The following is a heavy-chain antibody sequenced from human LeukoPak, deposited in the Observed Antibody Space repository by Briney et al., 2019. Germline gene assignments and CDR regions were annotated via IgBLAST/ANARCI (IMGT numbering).Heavy chain of an antibody. Sequence: GASVKVSCKASGGTFSSYAISWVRQAPGQGLEWMGGIIPIFGTANYAQKFQGRVTITADESTSTAYMELSSLRSEDTAVYYCARESSEIYVPDNTIDYWGQGTLVTVSS. CDR2: IIPIFGTA. D-gene: IGHD3-22*01. V-gene: IGHV1-69*13. CDR3: ARESSEIYVPDNTIDY. J-gene: IGHJ4*02. CDR1: GGTFSSYA.